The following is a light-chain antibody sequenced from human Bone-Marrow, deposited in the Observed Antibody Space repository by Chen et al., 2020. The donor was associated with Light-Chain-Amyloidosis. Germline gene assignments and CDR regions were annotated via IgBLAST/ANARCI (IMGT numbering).Light chain of an antibody. CDR1: NIGTTS. Sequence: SYVLTQPSSVSVAPGQTATIACGGNNIGTTSVHWYQQTPGQAPLLVVYDDSDRPSGIPERRAGSNSGNTATLTISRVEAGDEADYYGQVWDKSSDRPGFGGGTKLTVL. CDR2: DDS. V-gene: IGLV3-21*02. J-gene: IGLJ3*02. CDR3: QVWDKSSDRPG.